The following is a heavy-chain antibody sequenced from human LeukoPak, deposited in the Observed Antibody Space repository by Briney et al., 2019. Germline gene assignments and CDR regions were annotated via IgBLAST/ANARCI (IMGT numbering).Heavy chain of an antibody. J-gene: IGHJ4*02. CDR1: VFTLSTYA. Sequence: PGGSLRLSCAPPVFTLSTYAMSWVRQTPGKGLEWVAAKSSSDAGTYHADSVRGRFTISRDNSKNTLYLQMNSLRAEDAAVYFCAKAPVTSCRGAYCYPFDSWGQGTLVTVSS. CDR3: AKAPVTSCRGAYCYPFDS. V-gene: IGHV3-23*01. D-gene: IGHD2-21*01. CDR2: KSSSDAGT.